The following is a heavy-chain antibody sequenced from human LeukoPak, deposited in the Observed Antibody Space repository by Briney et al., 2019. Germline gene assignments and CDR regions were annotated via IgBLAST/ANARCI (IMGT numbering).Heavy chain of an antibody. CDR2: INPSGGST. D-gene: IGHD3-9*01. CDR3: ARDRGYDILTGSPNYMDV. CDR1: GYTFTSYY. V-gene: IGHV1-46*01. J-gene: IGHJ6*03. Sequence: ASVKVSCKASGYTFTSYYMHWVRQAPGQGLEWMGIINPSGGSTSYAQKFQGRVTMTRDMSTSTVYMELSSLRSEDTAVYYCARDRGYDILTGSPNYMDVWGKGTTVTVSS.